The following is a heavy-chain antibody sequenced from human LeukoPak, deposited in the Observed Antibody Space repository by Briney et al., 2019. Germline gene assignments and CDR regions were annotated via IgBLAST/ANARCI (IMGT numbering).Heavy chain of an antibody. Sequence: GASVKVSCKASGYTFTSYDINWVRQATGQGLEWMGWMNPNSGNTGYAQKFQGRVTMTRNTSISTAYMELSSLRSEDTAVYYCASTGIYDFWSGYSQGPYYYYGMDVWGQGTTVTVSS. V-gene: IGHV1-8*01. CDR3: ASTGIYDFWSGYSQGPYYYYGMDV. D-gene: IGHD3-3*01. CDR1: GYTFTSYD. CDR2: MNPNSGNT. J-gene: IGHJ6*02.